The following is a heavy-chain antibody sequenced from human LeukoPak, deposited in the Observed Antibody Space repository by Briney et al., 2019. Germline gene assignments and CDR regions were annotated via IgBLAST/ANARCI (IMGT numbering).Heavy chain of an antibody. V-gene: IGHV3-30*18. CDR3: AKMYYDFWSGLPYYSDY. D-gene: IGHD3-3*01. J-gene: IGHJ4*02. CDR2: ISYDGSNK. CDR1: GFTFSSYG. Sequence: GTSLRLSCAASGFTFSSYGMHWVRQAPGKGLEWVAVISYDGSNKYYADSVKGRFTISRDNSKNTLYLQMNSLRAEDTAVYYCAKMYYDFWSGLPYYSDYWGQGTLVTVSS.